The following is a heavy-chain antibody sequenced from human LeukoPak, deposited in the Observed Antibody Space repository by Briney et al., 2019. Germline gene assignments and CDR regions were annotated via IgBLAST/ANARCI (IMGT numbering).Heavy chain of an antibody. CDR2: ISSSGSTI. J-gene: IGHJ3*02. D-gene: IGHD5-18*01. CDR1: GFTFSSYE. V-gene: IGHV3-48*03. Sequence: GGSLRLSCAASGFTFSSYEMNWVRQAPGKGLEWVSYISSSGSTIYYADSVKGRFTISRDNAKNSLYLQMNSLRAEDTAVYYCARGRDSYGPHAFDIWGQGTMVTVS. CDR3: ARGRDSYGPHAFDI.